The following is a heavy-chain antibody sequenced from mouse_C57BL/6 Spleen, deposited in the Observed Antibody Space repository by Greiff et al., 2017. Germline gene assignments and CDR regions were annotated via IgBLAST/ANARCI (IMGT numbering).Heavy chain of an antibody. V-gene: IGHV5-9-1*02. Sequence: EVKLVESGEGLVKPGGSLKLSCAASGFTFSSYAMSWVRQTPEKRLEWVAYISSGGDYIYYADTVKGRFTISRDNARNTLYLQMSSLKSEDTALYSFTREIYYYGSSYPWDYWGQGTSCTVSS. CDR2: ISSGGDYI. D-gene: IGHD1-1*01. J-gene: IGHJ4*01. CDR3: TREIYYYGSSYPWDY. CDR1: GFTFSSYA.